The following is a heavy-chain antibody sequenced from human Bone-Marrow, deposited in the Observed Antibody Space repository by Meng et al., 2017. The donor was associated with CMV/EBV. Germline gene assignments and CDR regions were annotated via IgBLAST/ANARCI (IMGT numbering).Heavy chain of an antibody. V-gene: IGHV3-21*01. CDR2: ISSSSSYI. D-gene: IGHD3-10*01. CDR1: GFTFSSYS. CDR3: ARDAMVRGVPKRYYYYGMDV. J-gene: IGHJ6*02. Sequence: GESLKISCAASGFTFSSYSMNWVRQAPGKGPEWVSSISSSSSYIYYADSVKGRFTISRDNAKNSLYLQMNSLRAEDTAVYYCARDAMVRGVPKRYYYYGMDVWGQGTTVPVSS.